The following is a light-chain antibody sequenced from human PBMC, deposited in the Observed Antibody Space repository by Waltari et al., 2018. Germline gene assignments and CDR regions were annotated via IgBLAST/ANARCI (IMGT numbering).Light chain of an antibody. V-gene: IGLV2-23*02. CDR2: EVT. Sequence: QSALTQPASVSGSPGQSITISCSGTSADIWRYNLVAWYQPVPGNAPKLVIYEVTERPSGVSNRFSGSKSGNTASLTISGLQTEDEADYYCSSFESSRTWLFGGGTKLTVL. CDR1: SADIWRYNL. J-gene: IGLJ3*02. CDR3: SSFESSRTWL.